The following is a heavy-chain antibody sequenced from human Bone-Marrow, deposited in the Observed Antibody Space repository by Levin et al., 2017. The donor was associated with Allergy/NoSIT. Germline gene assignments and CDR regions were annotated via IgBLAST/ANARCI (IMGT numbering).Heavy chain of an antibody. V-gene: IGHV3-73*01. J-gene: IGHJ6*02. Sequence: PGGSLRLSCAASGFTFSGSAMHWVRQASGKGLEWVGLIRSKAKSYATAHAALVKGRFTISRDDSKHTAYLQMNSLKTEDTAVYYCTRGSRIDYDYGMDGWGQGTTVTVSS. CDR1: GFTFSGSA. CDR2: IRSKAKSYAT. CDR3: TRGSRIDYDYGMDG. D-gene: IGHD3-16*01.